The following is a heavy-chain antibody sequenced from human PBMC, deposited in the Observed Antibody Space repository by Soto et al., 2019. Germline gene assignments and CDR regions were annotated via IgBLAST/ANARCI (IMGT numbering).Heavy chain of an antibody. Sequence: PGGSLRLSCAASGFTFSSYSMNWVRQAPGKGLEWVSSISSSISYIYYADSVKGRFTISRDNAKNSLYLQMNSLRAEDTAVYSCARHRYDLDAFDIWGQGTMVTVS. V-gene: IGHV3-21*01. CDR1: GFTFSSYS. CDR2: ISSSISYI. CDR3: ARHRYDLDAFDI. D-gene: IGHD2-2*01. J-gene: IGHJ3*02.